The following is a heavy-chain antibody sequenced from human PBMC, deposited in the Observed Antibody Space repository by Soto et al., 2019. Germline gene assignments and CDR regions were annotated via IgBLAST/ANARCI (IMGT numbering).Heavy chain of an antibody. CDR2: IIPIFSTA. CDR1: GGTFSSYA. J-gene: IGHJ4*02. V-gene: IGHV1-69*01. CDR3: ARSSRGSSDGDY. D-gene: IGHD6-6*01. Sequence: QLQLVQSGAEVKKPGSSVKVSCKASGGTFSSYAISWVRQAPGQGLEWMGGIIPIFSTANYAQKFQGRVTMTAAESTSTAYMELSSLRSEDTAVYYCARSSRGSSDGDYWGQGTLVTVSS.